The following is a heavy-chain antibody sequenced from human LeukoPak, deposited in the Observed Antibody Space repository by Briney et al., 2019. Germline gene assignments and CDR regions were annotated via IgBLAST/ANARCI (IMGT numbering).Heavy chain of an antibody. CDR2: INHSGST. CDR3: ARGTSENYYDSSGYYYLFDY. D-gene: IGHD3-22*01. CDR1: GGSFSGHY. V-gene: IGHV4-34*01. Sequence: SETLSLTCAVYGGSFSGHYWSWIRQPPGKGLEWIGEINHSGSTNYNPSLKSRVTISVDTSKNQFSLKLSSVTAADTAVYYCARGTSENYYDSSGYYYLFDYWGQGTPVTVSS. J-gene: IGHJ4*02.